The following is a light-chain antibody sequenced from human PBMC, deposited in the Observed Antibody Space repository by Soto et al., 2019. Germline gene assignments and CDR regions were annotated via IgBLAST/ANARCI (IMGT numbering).Light chain of an antibody. CDR1: SSDVGSYNL. J-gene: IGLJ1*01. CDR3: CSYAGGTTFYV. CDR2: EVS. Sequence: QSALTQAASVSGSPGQSITISCTGTSSDVGSYNLVSWYQHHPGKAPKLLIYEVSKRPSGVSFRFSGSKSVNTASLTISGLKAEVEADYYCCSYAGGTTFYVFGTGTKVTVL. V-gene: IGLV2-23*02.